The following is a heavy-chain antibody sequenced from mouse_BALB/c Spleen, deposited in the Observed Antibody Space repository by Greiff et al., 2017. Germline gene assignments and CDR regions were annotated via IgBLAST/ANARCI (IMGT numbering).Heavy chain of an antibody. CDR1: GYTFSSYW. CDR3: ARGIGFDYYGSSYPFAY. CDR2: ILPGSGST. J-gene: IGHJ3*01. V-gene: IGHV1-9*01. Sequence: VQRVESGAELMKPGASVKISCKATGYTFSSYWIEWVKQRPGHGLEWIGEILPGSGSTNYNEKFKGKATFTADTSSNTAYMQLSSLTSEDSAVYYCARGIGFDYYGSSYPFAYWGQGTLVTVSA. D-gene: IGHD1-1*01.